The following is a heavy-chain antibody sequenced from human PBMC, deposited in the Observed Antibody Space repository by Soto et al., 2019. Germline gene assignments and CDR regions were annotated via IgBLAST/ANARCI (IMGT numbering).Heavy chain of an antibody. Sequence: QVQLVQSGAEVKKPGASVKVSCKASGYTFTSYDINWVRQATGQGLEWMGWMNPNSGNTGYAQKFQGRVTMTRNTSISTAYVELSSLSSEDTVVYFCARGYYYGSGVLPGNWFDPWGQGTLVTVSS. J-gene: IGHJ5*02. V-gene: IGHV1-8*01. CDR1: GYTFTSYD. D-gene: IGHD3-10*01. CDR3: ARGYYYGSGVLPGNWFDP. CDR2: MNPNSGNT.